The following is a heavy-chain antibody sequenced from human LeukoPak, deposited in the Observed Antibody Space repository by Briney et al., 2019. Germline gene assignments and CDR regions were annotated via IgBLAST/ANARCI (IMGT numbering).Heavy chain of an antibody. Sequence: ASVKVSCKAAGYTFTSYDISWVRQAIGQGLEWMGWMNPNSGNTGYAQKFQGRVTMTRNTSISTAYMELSSLRSEDTAVYYCASAGGHGYYGSSGYRRDAFDIWGQGTMVTVSS. CDR1: GYTFTSYD. J-gene: IGHJ3*02. CDR2: MNPNSGNT. CDR3: ASAGGHGYYGSSGYRRDAFDI. D-gene: IGHD3-22*01. V-gene: IGHV1-8*01.